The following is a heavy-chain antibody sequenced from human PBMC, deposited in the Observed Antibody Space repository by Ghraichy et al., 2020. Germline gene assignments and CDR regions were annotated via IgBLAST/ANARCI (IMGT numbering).Heavy chain of an antibody. Sequence: GGSLRLSCAASGFTFNSYVMHWVRQAPGKGLEWVAVISYDGSKKYYADFVRGRITISRDNSKNTLYLQMNSLRTEDTAVYYCARDATIAARVISWYFDYWGQGTLVTVSS. V-gene: IGHV3-30*04. CDR1: GFTFNSYV. D-gene: IGHD6-6*01. CDR2: ISYDGSKK. CDR3: ARDATIAARVISWYFDY. J-gene: IGHJ4*02.